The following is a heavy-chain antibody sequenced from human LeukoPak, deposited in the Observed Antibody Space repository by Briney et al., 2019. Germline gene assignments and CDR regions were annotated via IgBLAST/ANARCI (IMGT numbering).Heavy chain of an antibody. J-gene: IGHJ3*02. CDR3: ARVVMKTRAFDI. D-gene: IGHD2-21*01. CDR1: GGSISSSSYY. Sequence: SETLSLTCTVSGGSISSSSYYWGWIRQPPGKGLEWIGSIYYSGSTYYNPSLKSRVTISVDTSKNQFSLKLSSVTAADTAVYYCARVVMKTRAFDIWGQGTMVTVSS. V-gene: IGHV4-39*07. CDR2: IYYSGST.